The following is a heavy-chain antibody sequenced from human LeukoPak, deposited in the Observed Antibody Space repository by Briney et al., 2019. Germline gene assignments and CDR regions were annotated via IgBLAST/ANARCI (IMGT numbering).Heavy chain of an antibody. Sequence: PSETLSLTCTDSGASISSVSYYWGWIRQPPAKGLESIGNIYHSGSTYYNPSLKSRVTISVDTSKNQFSLKLSSVTAADTAVYYCAREGRGTTGAFDVWGQGTMVTVSS. CDR1: GASISSVSYY. J-gene: IGHJ3*01. D-gene: IGHD1-7*01. V-gene: IGHV4-39*07. CDR3: AREGRGTTGAFDV. CDR2: IYHSGST.